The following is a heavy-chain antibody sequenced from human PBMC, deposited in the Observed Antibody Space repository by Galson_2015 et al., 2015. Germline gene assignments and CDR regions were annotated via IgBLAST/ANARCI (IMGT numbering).Heavy chain of an antibody. CDR2: ISGDGGNV. D-gene: IGHD2-15*01. Sequence: LRLSCAASGFSFNSYAMSWVRQAPGKGLEWVSSISGDGGNVYYADSVKGRFTISRDNSKNTLYLQVNSLRAEDTAVYYCAKGGGYGMDVWGQGTTVIVFS. J-gene: IGHJ6*02. CDR1: GFSFNSYA. CDR3: AKGGGYGMDV. V-gene: IGHV3-23*01.